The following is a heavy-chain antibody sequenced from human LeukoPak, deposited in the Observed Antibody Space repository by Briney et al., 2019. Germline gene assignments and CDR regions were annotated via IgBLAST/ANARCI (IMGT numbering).Heavy chain of an antibody. Sequence: SETLSLTCAVYGGSFSGYYWSWIRQPPGKGLEWIGYIYHSGTIYYNPSLRSRATISVDRSKNQFSLKLSSVTAADTAVFYCARETGYYYDNSGFYPGAFDIWGQGTMVTVSS. D-gene: IGHD3-22*01. CDR3: ARETGYYYDNSGFYPGAFDI. CDR1: GGSFSGYY. CDR2: IYHSGTI. V-gene: IGHV4-30-2*01. J-gene: IGHJ3*02.